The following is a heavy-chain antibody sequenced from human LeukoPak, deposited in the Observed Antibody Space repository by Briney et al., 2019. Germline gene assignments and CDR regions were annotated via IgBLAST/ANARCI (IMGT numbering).Heavy chain of an antibody. J-gene: IGHJ4*02. CDR1: GYTFTGYY. V-gene: IGHV1-46*01. CDR2: INPSGGST. CDR3: ARDQVLLWFGELYSSTSFDY. D-gene: IGHD3-10*01. Sequence: GASVKVSCKASGYTFTGYYMHWVRQAPGQGLEWMGIINPSGGSTSYAQKFQGRVTMTRDTSTSTVYMELSSLRSEDTAVYYCARDQVLLWFGELYSSTSFDYWGQGTLVTVSS.